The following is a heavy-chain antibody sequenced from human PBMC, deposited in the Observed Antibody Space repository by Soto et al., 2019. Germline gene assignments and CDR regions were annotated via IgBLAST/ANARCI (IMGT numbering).Heavy chain of an antibody. Sequence: GGSLRLCWAASGFTFSSYAMRWVRQAPGKGLEWVAVISYDGRKKYYADSVKCGFTIPRDNTMNAVYLPMTSLIEEDRVVYYYARDRWYAGFDFERLYYYGMDVWGQGTMVTVSS. V-gene: IGHV3-30*04. CDR1: GFTFSSYA. D-gene: IGHD2-15*01. J-gene: IGHJ6*02. CDR3: ARDRWYAGFDFERLYYYGMDV. CDR2: ISYDGRKK.